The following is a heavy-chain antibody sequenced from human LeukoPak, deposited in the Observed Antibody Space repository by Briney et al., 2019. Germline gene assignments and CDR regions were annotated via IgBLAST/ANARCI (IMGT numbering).Heavy chain of an antibody. J-gene: IGHJ3*02. V-gene: IGHV2-5*02. CDR2: IYWDDDK. Sequence: SGPTLVKPTHTLTLTCTFSGFSLSTSGVGVGWIRQPPGKALEWLAIIYWDDDKRYSPSLKSRLTITKDTSKNQVVLTMTNMDPVDTATYYCAHRLVTMIVVADAFDIWGQGTMVTVSS. D-gene: IGHD3-22*01. CDR1: GFSLSTSGVG. CDR3: AHRLVTMIVVADAFDI.